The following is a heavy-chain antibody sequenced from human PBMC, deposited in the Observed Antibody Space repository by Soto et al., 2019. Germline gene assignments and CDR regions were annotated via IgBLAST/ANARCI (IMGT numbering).Heavy chain of an antibody. CDR1: GFTFSHFG. D-gene: IGHD3-10*01. Sequence: QVHLVDSGGGVVQPGGSLRLSCAASGFTFSHFGFHWVRQAPGKGLEWVAVIWSGGQNAYNGDSVKGRFTISRDDSQNTVNLQWYSPIAEDTNINYCQRASPGVPPDFDYCGHGALVTGSS. CDR3: QRASPGVPPDFDY. CDR2: IWSGGQNA. J-gene: IGHJ4*01. V-gene: IGHV3-33*01.